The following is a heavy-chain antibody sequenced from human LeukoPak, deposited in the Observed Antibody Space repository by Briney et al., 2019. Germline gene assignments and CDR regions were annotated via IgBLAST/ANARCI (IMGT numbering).Heavy chain of an antibody. D-gene: IGHD4-23*01. J-gene: IGHJ2*01. V-gene: IGHV3-21*01. CDR1: GFTFSSYG. CDR3: ARNKTIPVTPGWYFDL. CDR2: VSIGGTYI. Sequence: GGSLRLSCAASGFTFSSYGMNWVRQAPGKGLEWVSFVSIGGTYIYYADSVKGRFTISRDDAKNSLYLQMNSLTAEDTAEYYCARNKTIPVTPGWYFDLWGRGPLVTASS.